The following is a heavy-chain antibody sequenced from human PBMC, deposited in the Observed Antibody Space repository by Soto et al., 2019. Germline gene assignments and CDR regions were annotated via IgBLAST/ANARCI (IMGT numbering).Heavy chain of an antibody. D-gene: IGHD3-10*01. Sequence: HPGGSLRLSCAGSGFTFSSHAVSWVRQAPGKGLECVSSITNTGASTYYADSVKGRFTISRDNSKNTVYLQMNSLRAEDTAVYYCAKAGYGSGSYYTLSFDYWGQGSLVTVSS. CDR3: AKAGYGSGSYYTLSFDY. CDR1: GFTFSSHA. CDR2: ITNTGAST. V-gene: IGHV3-23*01. J-gene: IGHJ4*02.